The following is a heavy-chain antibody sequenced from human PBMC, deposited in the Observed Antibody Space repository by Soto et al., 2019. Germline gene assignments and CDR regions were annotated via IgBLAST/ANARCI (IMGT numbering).Heavy chain of an antibody. CDR2: INPNSGGI. CDR1: GYTFTGYY. Sequence: QVQLVQSGAEVKKPGASVKVSCKASGYTFTGYYMHWVRQAPGQGLEWMGWINPNSGGINYAQKFQGWVTMTRDTSISTAYMELSRLRSDDTAVYYCARDQNDSYGMDVWGQGTTVTVSS. D-gene: IGHD1-1*01. CDR3: ARDQNDSYGMDV. J-gene: IGHJ6*02. V-gene: IGHV1-2*04.